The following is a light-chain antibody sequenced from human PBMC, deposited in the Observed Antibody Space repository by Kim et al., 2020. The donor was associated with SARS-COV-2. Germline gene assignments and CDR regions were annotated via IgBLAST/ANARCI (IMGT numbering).Light chain of an antibody. V-gene: IGKV3D-7*01. CDR3: QQDYNLPRGWT. J-gene: IGKJ1*01. CDR2: GAS. Sequence: GERVTLSCRASQSVSSSSLTWYHQRPGQAPRLLMYGASTRATGIPARFSGSGSGTDFTLTINSLQPEDFAVYYCQQDYNLPRGWTFGQGTKVDIK. CDR1: QSVSSSS.